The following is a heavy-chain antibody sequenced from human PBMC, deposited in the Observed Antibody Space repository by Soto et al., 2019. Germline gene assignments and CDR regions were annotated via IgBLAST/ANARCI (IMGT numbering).Heavy chain of an antibody. CDR2: IIPISGTA. V-gene: IGHV1-69*12. J-gene: IGHJ5*02. D-gene: IGHD2-15*01. CDR3: ARGILGYCSGGSCYDLWFDP. Sequence: QVQLVQSGAEVKKPGSSVKVSCKASGGTFSSYAISWVRQAPGQGLEWMGGIIPISGTANYAQKFQGRVTITADESTSTAYMELSSLRSEDTAVYYCARGILGYCSGGSCYDLWFDPWGQGPLVTVSA. CDR1: GGTFSSYA.